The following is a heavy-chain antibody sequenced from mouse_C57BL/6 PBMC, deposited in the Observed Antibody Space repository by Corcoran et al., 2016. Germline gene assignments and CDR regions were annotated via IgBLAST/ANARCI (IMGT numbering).Heavy chain of an antibody. Sequence: QVQLQQSGPELVKPGASVKISCKASGYTFTDYYINWVKQRPGQGLEWIGWIFPGSGSTYYNEKFKGKATLTVDKSSSTAYMLLSSLTSEDSAVYFCARGPYYGSSPAWFAYWGQGTLVTVSA. CDR1: GYTFTDYY. V-gene: IGHV1-75*01. CDR3: ARGPYYGSSPAWFAY. J-gene: IGHJ3*01. CDR2: IFPGSGST. D-gene: IGHD1-1*01.